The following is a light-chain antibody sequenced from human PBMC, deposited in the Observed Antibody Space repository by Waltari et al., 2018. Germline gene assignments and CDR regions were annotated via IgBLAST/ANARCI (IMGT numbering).Light chain of an antibody. J-gene: IGKJ5*01. CDR3: HHYYIPPLT. CDR2: WAS. CDR1: QNILHSSNNKNY. V-gene: IGKV4-1*01. Sequence: DIAMTQSPDSLAVSLGERATINCKSSQNILHSSNNKNYLAWYQQKAGQPPKVLIYWASTRDSGVPDRFSGSGSGTDFTLTISSLQAEDVAVYYCHHYYIPPLTFGQGTRLEI.